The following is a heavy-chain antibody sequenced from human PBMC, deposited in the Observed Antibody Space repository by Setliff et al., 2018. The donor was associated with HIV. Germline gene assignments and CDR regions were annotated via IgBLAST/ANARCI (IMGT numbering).Heavy chain of an antibody. Sequence: NPSETLSLTCTVSGGSISSYYWSWIRQPPGKGLEWIGYIYYSGSTNYNPSLKSRVTISVDTSKNQFSLKVTSVTAADTAVYYCARGVGRPVPGYSYGIDYWGQGTLVTVSS. CDR3: ARGVGRPVPGYSYGIDY. J-gene: IGHJ4*02. V-gene: IGHV4-59*08. D-gene: IGHD5-18*01. CDR2: IYYSGST. CDR1: GGSISSYY.